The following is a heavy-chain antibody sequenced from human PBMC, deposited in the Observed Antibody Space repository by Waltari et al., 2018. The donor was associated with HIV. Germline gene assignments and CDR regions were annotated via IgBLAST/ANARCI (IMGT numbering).Heavy chain of an antibody. D-gene: IGHD1-26*01. CDR1: GDSVSSNSGA. J-gene: IGHJ4*02. CDR3: ARARGSSESGSYFDS. V-gene: IGHV6-1*01. Sequence: QVQLQQSGPGLVKPSQTLSLTCAISGDSVSSNSGAWNWLRQSPSRGLEWLGRTYYRSDRYNDYAVSVKSRIIINPDTSKNQFSLQLSSVTPEDTAVYYCARARGSSESGSYFDSWGQGTLVTVSS. CDR2: TYYRSDRYN.